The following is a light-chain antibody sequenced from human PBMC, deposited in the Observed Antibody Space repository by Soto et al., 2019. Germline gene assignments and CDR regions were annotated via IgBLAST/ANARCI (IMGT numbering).Light chain of an antibody. J-gene: IGLJ1*01. V-gene: IGLV2-14*01. Sequence: QSALTQPASVSGSPGQSITISCTGSSSDIGAYNYVSWFQQYPGKAPKLIISEVSNRPSGVSNRFSGSKSGTAASQTISGLQTEDEADYFCFSFTTDWTHVFGTGTKLTVL. CDR2: EVS. CDR1: SSDIGAYNY. CDR3: FSFTTDWTHV.